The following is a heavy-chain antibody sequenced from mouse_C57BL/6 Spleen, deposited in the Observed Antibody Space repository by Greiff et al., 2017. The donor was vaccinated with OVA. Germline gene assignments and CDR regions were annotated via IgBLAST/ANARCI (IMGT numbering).Heavy chain of an antibody. CDR3: ARGGNPYYFDY. D-gene: IGHD1-1*02. J-gene: IGHJ2*01. Sequence: QVHVKQPGTELVKPGASVKLSCKASGYTFTSYWMHWVKQRPGQGLEWIGNINPSNGGTNYNEKFKSKATLTVDKSSSTAYMQLSSLTSEDSAVYYCARGGNPYYFDYWGQGTTLTVSS. CDR1: GYTFTSYW. CDR2: INPSNGGT. V-gene: IGHV1-53*01.